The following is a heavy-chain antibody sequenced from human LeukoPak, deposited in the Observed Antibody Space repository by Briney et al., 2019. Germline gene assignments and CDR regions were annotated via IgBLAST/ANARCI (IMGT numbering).Heavy chain of an antibody. Sequence: GASVKLSCKASGYTFSNYDINWVRQASGQGLEWMGWMNPISGNTGYAQNFQGRVTITRNTSISTAYMELSSLRSEDTAVYYCARAAAAGTSHDAFDIWGQGTMVTVSS. CDR3: ARAAAAGTSHDAFDI. V-gene: IGHV1-8*03. D-gene: IGHD6-13*01. CDR1: GYTFSNYD. J-gene: IGHJ3*02. CDR2: MNPISGNT.